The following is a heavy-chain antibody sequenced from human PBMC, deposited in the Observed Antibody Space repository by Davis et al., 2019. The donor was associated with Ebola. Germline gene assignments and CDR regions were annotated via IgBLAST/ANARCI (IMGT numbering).Heavy chain of an antibody. CDR2: IRVRANTYAR. Sequence: GGSLRLSCAASGFTFSGSAMLWVRQASGKGLEWVGHIRVRANTYARTYTASVKGRFTISRDDSKNTAYLQMNSLKTEDTAVYYCTTEPAATVLSPWFDPWGQGTLVTVSS. D-gene: IGHD2-15*01. V-gene: IGHV3-73*01. CDR1: GFTFSGSA. CDR3: TTEPAATVLSPWFDP. J-gene: IGHJ5*02.